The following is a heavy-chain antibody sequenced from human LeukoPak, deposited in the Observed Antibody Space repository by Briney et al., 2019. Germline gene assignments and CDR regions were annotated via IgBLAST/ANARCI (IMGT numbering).Heavy chain of an antibody. V-gene: IGHV3-33*06. CDR1: GFTFSSYG. Sequence: GRSLRLSCAASGFTFSSYGMHWVRQAPGKGLEWVAVIWYDGTNTYYADSVKGRFTISRDNSKNTVYLQMNSLRGEDTAVYYCAKDNRKLTVTTSWFFDLWGRGTLVTVSS. CDR3: AKDNRKLTVTTSWFFDL. D-gene: IGHD4-17*01. CDR2: IWYDGTNT. J-gene: IGHJ2*01.